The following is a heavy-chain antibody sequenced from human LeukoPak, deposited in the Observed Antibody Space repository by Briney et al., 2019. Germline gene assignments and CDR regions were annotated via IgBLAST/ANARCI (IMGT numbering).Heavy chain of an antibody. Sequence: TGGSLRLSCAASGFTFRTFGMHWVRQAPGKGLEWVAVIWYDGRNKYYADSVKGRFTISRDNSKNTLYLQMNSLRAEDTAVYYCARADYRGNYLVYWGQGTLVTVSS. CDR2: IWYDGRNK. J-gene: IGHJ4*02. D-gene: IGHD1-26*01. CDR1: GFTFRTFG. V-gene: IGHV3-33*01. CDR3: ARADYRGNYLVY.